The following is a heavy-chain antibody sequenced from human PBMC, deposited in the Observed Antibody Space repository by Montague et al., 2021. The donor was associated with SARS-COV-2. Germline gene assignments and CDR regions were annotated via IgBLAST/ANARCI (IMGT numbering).Heavy chain of an antibody. CDR2: INHSGST. D-gene: IGHD5-18*01. CDR3: ARGGGYSYGSLDY. Sequence: SETLSLTCAVYGGSFSGYYWSWIRQPPGKGLEWIGEINHSGSTNYNPSLKSRVTISVDTSKNQFSLKLSSVTAADTAVYYCARGGGYSYGSLDYWGQGTLATVSS. CDR1: GGSFSGYY. J-gene: IGHJ4*02. V-gene: IGHV4-34*01.